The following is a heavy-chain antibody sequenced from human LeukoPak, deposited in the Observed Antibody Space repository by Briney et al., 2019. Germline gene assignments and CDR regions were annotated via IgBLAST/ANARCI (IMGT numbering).Heavy chain of an antibody. CDR2: ISAYNGNT. J-gene: IGHJ2*01. CDR1: GYTFTGYY. CDR3: ARAPPTMIVVVTHQGYWYFDL. Sequence: ASVKVSCKASGYTFTGYYMHWVRQAPGQGLEWMGWISAYNGNTNYAQKLQGRVTMTTDTSTSTAYMELRSLRSDDTAVYYCARAPPTMIVVVTHQGYWYFDLWGRGTLVTVSS. D-gene: IGHD3-22*01. V-gene: IGHV1-18*04.